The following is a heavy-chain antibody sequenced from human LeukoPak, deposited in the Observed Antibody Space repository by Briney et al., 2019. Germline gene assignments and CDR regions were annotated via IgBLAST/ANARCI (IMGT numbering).Heavy chain of an antibody. CDR3: ARGRGYFDWLVDY. CDR1: GGSFSGYY. V-gene: IGHV4-34*01. CDR2: INHSGST. J-gene: IGHJ4*02. D-gene: IGHD3-9*01. Sequence: SETLSLTRAVYGGSFSGYYWSWIRHPPGKGREWIGEINHSGSTNYNPSLKSRVTISVDTAKNQSSLKLSSVTAADTAVYYCARGRGYFDWLVDYWGQGTLVTVSS.